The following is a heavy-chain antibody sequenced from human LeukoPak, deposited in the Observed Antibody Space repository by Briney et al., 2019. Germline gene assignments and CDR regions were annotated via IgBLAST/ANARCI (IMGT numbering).Heavy chain of an antibody. CDR3: ARDPSDSSGWTLFDY. CDR1: GYTFTGYY. J-gene: IGHJ4*02. Sequence: ASVKVSCKASGYTFTGYYMHWARQAPGQGLEWMGWINPNSGGTNYAQKFQGRVTMTRDTSISTAYMELSRLRSDDTAVYYCARDPSDSSGWTLFDYWGQGTLVTVSS. V-gene: IGHV1-2*02. CDR2: INPNSGGT. D-gene: IGHD6-19*01.